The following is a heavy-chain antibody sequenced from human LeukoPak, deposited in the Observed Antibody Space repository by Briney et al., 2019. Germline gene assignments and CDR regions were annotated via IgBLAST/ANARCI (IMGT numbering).Heavy chain of an antibody. D-gene: IGHD2-2*01. CDR1: GFTFNSYA. Sequence: GGSLILSCASSGFTFNSYAMGWVRPAPGRGVEGVSASSGSGDHPYYADSVKGRFTISRDSSKNTLYLQMNGLRAEDTAIYYCAKFPDACSTNCDGIGQYFDCWGQGTLVTVSS. CDR2: SSGSGDHP. V-gene: IGHV3-23*01. J-gene: IGHJ4*02. CDR3: AKFPDACSTNCDGIGQYFDC.